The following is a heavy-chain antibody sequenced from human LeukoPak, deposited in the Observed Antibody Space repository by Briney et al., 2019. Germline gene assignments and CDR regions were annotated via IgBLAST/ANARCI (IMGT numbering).Heavy chain of an antibody. Sequence: SSQTLSLTCTVSGGSISSGGYYWSWIRQHPGKGLEWIGYIYYSGSTYCNPSLKSRVTISVDTSKNQFSLKLSSVTAADTAVYYCARGISSTSLDLWGRGTLVTVSS. CDR2: IYYSGST. CDR1: GGSISSGGYY. J-gene: IGHJ2*01. V-gene: IGHV4-31*03. CDR3: ARGISSTSLDL. D-gene: IGHD2-2*01.